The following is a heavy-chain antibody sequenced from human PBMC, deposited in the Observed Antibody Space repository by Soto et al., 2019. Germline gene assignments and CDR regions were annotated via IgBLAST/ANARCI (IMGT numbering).Heavy chain of an antibody. CDR1: GGSFSGYY. D-gene: IGHD2-2*01. Sequence: HVQLQQWGAGLLKPSETLSLTCAVYGGSFSGYYWSWTRQPPGTGLEWIGEINHSGSTNYNPSLTSRVTISVDTSQNQFTLKRRSATAADTAVYYCARGVYCSSTSCYWGMDVWVRGTKVSASS. CDR2: INHSGST. CDR3: ARGVYCSSTSCYWGMDV. V-gene: IGHV4-34*01. J-gene: IGHJ6*02.